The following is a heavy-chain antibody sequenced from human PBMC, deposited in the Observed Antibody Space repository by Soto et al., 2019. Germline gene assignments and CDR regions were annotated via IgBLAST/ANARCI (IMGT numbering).Heavy chain of an antibody. CDR3: GRGAGTSKIYAMGMDV. D-gene: IGHD2-2*01. CDR2: INGDSGKP. J-gene: IGHJ6*02. Sequence: QAQLVQSGPEVQKPGASMKVSCKASAFNLRSYSIHWVRQAPGQRLEWMGQINGDSGKPRYSHRFEGRVTFKRDTDASTAILELHSLRPEDTAVYYCGRGAGTSKIYAMGMDVWGQGTAVSVSS. CDR1: AFNLRSYS. V-gene: IGHV1-3*01.